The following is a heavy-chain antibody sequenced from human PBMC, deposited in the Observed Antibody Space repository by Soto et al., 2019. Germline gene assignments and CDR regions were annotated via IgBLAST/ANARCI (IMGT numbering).Heavy chain of an antibody. J-gene: IGHJ4*02. CDR3: VGLPPY. V-gene: IGHV3-30-3*01. CDR2: ISYDGSNK. CDR1: GFTFSSYA. Sequence: GGSLRLSCAASGFTFSSYAMHWVRQAPGKGLEWVAVISYDGSNKYYADSVKGRFTISRDNSKNTLYLQMNTLRAEDTAVYYCVGLPPYWGQGTLVTVSS.